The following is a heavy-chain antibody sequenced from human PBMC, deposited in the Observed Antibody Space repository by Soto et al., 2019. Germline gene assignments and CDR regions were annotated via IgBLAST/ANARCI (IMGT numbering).Heavy chain of an antibody. Sequence: GESLKISCKGSGYSFTSYWIGWVRQMPGKGLEWMGIIYPGASDTRYSPSFQGQVTISADKSISTAYLQWSSLKASDTAMYYCARFRTSSTSYYYYGMDVWGQGTTVTVYS. CDR3: ARFRTSSTSYYYYGMDV. CDR2: IYPGASDT. CDR1: GYSFTSYW. J-gene: IGHJ6*02. V-gene: IGHV5-51*01. D-gene: IGHD2-2*01.